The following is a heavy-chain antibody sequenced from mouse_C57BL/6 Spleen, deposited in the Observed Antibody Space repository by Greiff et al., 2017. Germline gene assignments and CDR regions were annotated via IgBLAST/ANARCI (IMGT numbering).Heavy chain of an antibody. CDR1: GYSFTDYN. Sequence: VQLKQSGPELVKPGASVKISCKASGYSFTDYNMNWVKQSNGKSLEWIGVINPNYGTTSYNQKFKGKATFTVDQSSSTAYMQLNSLTSEDSAVYYCARGGVTTVVAPDYFDYWGQGTTLTVSS. D-gene: IGHD1-1*01. CDR3: ARGGVTTVVAPDYFDY. J-gene: IGHJ2*01. V-gene: IGHV1-39*01. CDR2: INPNYGTT.